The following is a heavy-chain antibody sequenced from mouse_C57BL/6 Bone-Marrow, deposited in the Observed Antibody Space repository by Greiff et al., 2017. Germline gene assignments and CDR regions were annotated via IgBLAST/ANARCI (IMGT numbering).Heavy chain of an antibody. CDR2: IDPSDSYT. V-gene: IGHV1-59*01. CDR3: ARRRSHGGVYAMDY. CDR1: GYTFTSYW. J-gene: IGHJ4*01. Sequence: QVQLQQPGAELVRPGTSVKLSCKASGYTFTSYWMHWVKQRPGQGLEWIGVIDPSDSYTNYNQKFKGKATLTVDTSSSTAYMQLSSLTSEDSAVYYCARRRSHGGVYAMDYWGQGTSVTVSS.